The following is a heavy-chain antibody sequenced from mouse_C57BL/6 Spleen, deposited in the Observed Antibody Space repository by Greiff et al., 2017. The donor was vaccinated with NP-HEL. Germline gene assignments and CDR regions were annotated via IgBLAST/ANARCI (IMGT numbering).Heavy chain of an antibody. V-gene: IGHV1-82*01. D-gene: IGHD3-2*02. CDR2: IYPGDGDT. Sequence: VQLQQSGPELVKPGASVKISCKASGYAFSSSWMNWVKQRPGKGLEWIGRIYPGDGDTNYNGKFKGKATLTADKSSSTAYMQLSSLTSEDSAVYLCARQLTTPYAMDYWGQGSSVTVSS. CDR3: ARQLTTPYAMDY. J-gene: IGHJ4*01. CDR1: GYAFSSSW.